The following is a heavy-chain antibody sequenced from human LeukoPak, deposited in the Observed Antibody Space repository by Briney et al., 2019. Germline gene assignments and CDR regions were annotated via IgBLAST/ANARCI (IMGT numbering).Heavy chain of an antibody. CDR2: INHSGST. V-gene: IGHV4-39*07. J-gene: IGHJ4*02. D-gene: IGHD3-10*01. CDR3: ARGKGRYFDY. CDR1: GGSISSGSYY. Sequence: PSQTLSLTCTVSGGSISSGSYYWSWIRQPPGKGLEWIGEINHSGSTNYNPSLKSRVTISVDTSKNQFSLKLSSVTAADTAVYYCARGKGRYFDYWGQGTLVTVSS.